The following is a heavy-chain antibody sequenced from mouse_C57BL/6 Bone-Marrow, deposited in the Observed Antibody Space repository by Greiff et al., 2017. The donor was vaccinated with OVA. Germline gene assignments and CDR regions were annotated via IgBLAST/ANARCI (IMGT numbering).Heavy chain of an antibody. D-gene: IGHD2-4*01. V-gene: IGHV1-64*01. J-gene: IGHJ4*01. CDR1: GYTFTSYW. Sequence: QVQLQQSGAELVKPGASVKLSCKASGYTFTSYWMHWVKQRPGQGLEWIGMIHPNSGSTNYNEKFKSKATLTVDKSSSTAYMQLSSLTSEDSAVYYCARGGYDYDKDYYAMDYWGQGTSVTVSS. CDR2: IHPNSGST. CDR3: ARGGYDYDKDYYAMDY.